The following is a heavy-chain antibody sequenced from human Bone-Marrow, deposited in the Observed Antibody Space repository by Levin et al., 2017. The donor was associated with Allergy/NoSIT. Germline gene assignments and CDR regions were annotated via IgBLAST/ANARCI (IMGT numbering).Heavy chain of an antibody. CDR1: GYSFTGYY. CDR3: AAISKRWSDRSSYIDS. D-gene: IGHD3-3*02. Sequence: ASVKVSCKASGYSFTGYYVHWVRQAPGQGLEWMGWINPDGGGTNFAQKFQGRVTLTRDTSISTAYMELSSLRTDDTAVYYCAAISKRWSDRSSYIDSWGQGTLVTVSS. V-gene: IGHV1-2*02. J-gene: IGHJ4*02. CDR2: INPDGGGT.